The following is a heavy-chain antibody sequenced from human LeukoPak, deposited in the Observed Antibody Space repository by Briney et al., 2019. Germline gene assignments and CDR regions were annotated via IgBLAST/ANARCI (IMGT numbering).Heavy chain of an antibody. Sequence: GVSEKVSCKASGYTFTSYGISWVRQAPGQGLEWMGWISAYNGNTNYAQKLQGRVTMTTDTSTSTAYMELRSLGSDDTAVYYCARAYCSSTSCYRIPVYYYYYMDVWGKGTTVTVPS. J-gene: IGHJ6*03. CDR2: ISAYNGNT. CDR1: GYTFTSYG. D-gene: IGHD2-2*01. CDR3: ARAYCSSTSCYRIPVYYYYYMDV. V-gene: IGHV1-18*01.